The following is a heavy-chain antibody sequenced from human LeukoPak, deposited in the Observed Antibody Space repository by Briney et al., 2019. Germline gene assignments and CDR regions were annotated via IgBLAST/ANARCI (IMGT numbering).Heavy chain of an antibody. CDR2: IIPIFGTA. CDR1: GGTFNNYA. Sequence: SVKVSCKASGGTFNNYANSWVRQAPGQGLVWMGGIIPIFGTAKYAQKFQGRVTITADESTSTAYMELSSLRSDDTAVYYCASHTQRRNDLFVGDYWGQGTLVTVSS. V-gene: IGHV1-69*01. CDR3: ASHTQRRNDLFVGDY. D-gene: IGHD2-8*01. J-gene: IGHJ4*02.